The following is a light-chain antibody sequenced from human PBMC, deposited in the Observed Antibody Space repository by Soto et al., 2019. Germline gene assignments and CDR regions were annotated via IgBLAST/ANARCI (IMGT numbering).Light chain of an antibody. CDR2: DVS. CDR3: NSYTTSSTLV. V-gene: IGLV2-14*01. CDR1: SSDVGGYNY. Sequence: QSALTQPASVSGSPGQSITISCTGTSSDVGGYNYVSWYQQHPGKAPKLMIYDVSKRPSGVSNRFSGSKSGNTASLTISGLQAEDEADYYCNSYTTSSTLVVGGGTKLTGL. J-gene: IGLJ2*01.